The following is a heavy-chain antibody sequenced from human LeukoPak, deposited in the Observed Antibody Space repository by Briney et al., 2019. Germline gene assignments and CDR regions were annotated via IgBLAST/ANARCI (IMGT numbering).Heavy chain of an antibody. Sequence: SQTLSLTCTVSGDSISSSTYYWSWIRQPPGKGLEWIGYIFHTGSTYYNPSLKSRVTISLDRSKNQFSLKLSSMTAADTAVYFCAGGTGGSYYNRFDPWGQGTKVTVSS. D-gene: IGHD1-26*01. J-gene: IGHJ5*02. CDR1: GDSISSSTYY. V-gene: IGHV4-30-2*01. CDR2: IFHTGST. CDR3: AGGTGGSYYNRFDP.